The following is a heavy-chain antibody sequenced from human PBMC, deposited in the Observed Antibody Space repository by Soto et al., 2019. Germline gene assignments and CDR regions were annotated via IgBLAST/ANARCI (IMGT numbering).Heavy chain of an antibody. CDR1: GFPFIGYA. D-gene: IGHD3-22*01. V-gene: IGHV3-21*01. CDR3: ASWPYYDSSGSDY. J-gene: IGHJ4*02. CDR2: ISSSSSYI. Sequence: PGGSLRLPCGAAGFPFIGYAMNWVRKAPGKGLEWVSSISSSSSYIYYADSVKGRFTISRDNAKNSLYLQMNSLRAEDTAAYYCASWPYYDSSGSDYWGQGTLVTVSS.